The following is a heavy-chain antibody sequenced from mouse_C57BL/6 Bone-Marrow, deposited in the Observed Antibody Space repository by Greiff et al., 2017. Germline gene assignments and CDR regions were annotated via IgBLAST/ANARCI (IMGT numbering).Heavy chain of an antibody. D-gene: IGHD1-1*01. CDR1: GFSLTSYG. V-gene: IGHV2-2*01. CDR3: ARNSNYYGSDDLYFDV. J-gene: IGHJ1*03. CDR2: IWSGGST. Sequence: QVQLQQSGPGLVQPSQSLSITCTVSGFSLTSYGVHWVRQSPGKGLEWLGVIWSGGSTDYNAAFISRLSISKDNSKSKVFFKMNSLQADDTAIYYCARNSNYYGSDDLYFDVWGTGTTVTVAS.